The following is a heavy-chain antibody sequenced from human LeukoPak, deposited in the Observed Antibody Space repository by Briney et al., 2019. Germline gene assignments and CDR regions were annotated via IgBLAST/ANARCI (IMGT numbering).Heavy chain of an antibody. CDR3: ARGYSSDN. CDR2: IYAGGNT. V-gene: IGHV3-66*01. J-gene: IGHJ4*02. D-gene: IGHD2-21*01. Sequence: GGPLRLSCAASGFTVSSNYMSWVRQAPGKGLEWVSVIYAGGNTYYTDSVKGRFNISRDNSRNTLNLQMNSLRAEDAAVYYCARGYSSDNWGQGTLVTVSS. CDR1: GFTVSSNY.